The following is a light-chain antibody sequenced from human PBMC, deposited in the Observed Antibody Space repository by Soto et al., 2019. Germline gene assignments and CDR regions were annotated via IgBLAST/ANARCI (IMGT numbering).Light chain of an antibody. CDR2: TTS. V-gene: IGKV1-39*01. CDR3: QQGDSTPYT. J-gene: IGKJ2*01. CDR1: QSINTY. Sequence: DIQMTQSPSSLSASVGDRVTITCRTSQSINTYLNWYQQKPWKAPKLLIYTTSHLHSGVPSRFSGSGSGTDFTLTISSLQPEDFATYFCQQGDSTPYTFDQGTTLQIK.